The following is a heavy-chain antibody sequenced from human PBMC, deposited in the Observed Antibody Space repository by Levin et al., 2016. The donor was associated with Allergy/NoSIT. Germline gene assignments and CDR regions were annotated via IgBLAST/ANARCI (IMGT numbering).Heavy chain of an antibody. Sequence: ASVKVSCKASGYTFTTYGISWVRQAPGQGLEWMGWISGYNGDTNYAQHLQGRVTMTTDTSTSTAYMELRSLRFDDTAVYYCARRNSWELPNYWGQGTLVTVSS. CDR1: GYTFTTYG. CDR3: ARRNSWELPNY. V-gene: IGHV1-18*01. D-gene: IGHD1-26*01. J-gene: IGHJ4*02. CDR2: ISGYNGDT.